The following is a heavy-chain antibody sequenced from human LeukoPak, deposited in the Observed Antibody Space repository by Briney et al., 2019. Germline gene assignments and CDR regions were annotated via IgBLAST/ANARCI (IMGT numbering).Heavy chain of an antibody. CDR1: GFSFNDAW. CDR3: ATDPGYYDTSDYYSDY. J-gene: IGHJ4*02. D-gene: IGHD3-22*01. Sequence: GGSLRLSCVASGFSFNDAWMNWVRQAPGQGLEWVGRIKSKNDGGTAVYAAPVKGRFTMSRDDSENTLYLQMNSLKIEDTAVYYCATDPGYYDTSDYYSDYWGQGTLATVSS. V-gene: IGHV3-15*07. CDR2: IKSKNDGGTA.